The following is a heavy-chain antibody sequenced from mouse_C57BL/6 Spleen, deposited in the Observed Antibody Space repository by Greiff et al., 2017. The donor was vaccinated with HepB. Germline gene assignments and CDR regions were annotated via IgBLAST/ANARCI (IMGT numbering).Heavy chain of an antibody. J-gene: IGHJ3*01. CDR2: INPNYGTT. CDR1: GYSFTDYN. CDR3: ARRGYYGSSYLPFAY. D-gene: IGHD1-1*01. Sequence: VQLKQSGPELVKPGASVKISCKASGYSFTDYNMNWVKQSNGKSLEWIGVINPNYGTTSYNQKFKGKATLTVDQSSSTAYMQLNSLTSEDSAVYYCARRGYYGSSYLPFAYWGQGTLVTVSA. V-gene: IGHV1-39*01.